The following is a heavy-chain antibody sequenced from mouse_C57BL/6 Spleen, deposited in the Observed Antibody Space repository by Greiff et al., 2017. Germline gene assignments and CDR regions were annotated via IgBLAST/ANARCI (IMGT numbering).Heavy chain of an antibody. D-gene: IGHD4-1*01. Sequence: QVQLKESGPGILQSSQTLSLTCSFSGFSLSTSGMGVSWIRQPSGKGLEWLAHIYWDDDKRYNPSLKSRLTISKDTSINQVFLKITSVDTADTATYYCARSGDSGTGYFDVWGTGTTVTVSS. V-gene: IGHV8-12*01. J-gene: IGHJ1*03. CDR1: GFSLSTSGMG. CDR3: ARSGDSGTGYFDV. CDR2: IYWDDDK.